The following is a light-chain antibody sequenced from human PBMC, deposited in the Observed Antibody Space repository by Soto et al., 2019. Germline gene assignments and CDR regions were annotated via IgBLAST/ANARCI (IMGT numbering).Light chain of an antibody. Sequence: DIVMTQSPDSLAVSLGERATINSKSSQSVLYSSNSKNCLAWYQQKPGQPPRLLIYWASTRESGVPDRFSGSGSGTDFTLTISSLQAEDVAVYYCQQCYSTPWTFGQGTKVEIK. CDR2: WAS. CDR1: QSVLYSSNSKNC. CDR3: QQCYSTPWT. J-gene: IGKJ1*01. V-gene: IGKV4-1*01.